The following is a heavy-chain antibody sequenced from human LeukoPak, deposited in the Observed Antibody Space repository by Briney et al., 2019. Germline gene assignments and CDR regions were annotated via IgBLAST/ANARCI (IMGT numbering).Heavy chain of an antibody. Sequence: GRSLRLSCAASGFTFSSYAMHWVRQAPGKGLEWVAVISYDGSNKYYADSVKGRFTISRDNSKNPLYLQMNSLRAEDTAVYYCARGSSGSPLAFDYWGQGTLVTVCS. CDR2: ISYDGSNK. D-gene: IGHD1-26*01. CDR1: GFTFSSYA. J-gene: IGHJ4*02. V-gene: IGHV3-30-3*01. CDR3: ARGSSGSPLAFDY.